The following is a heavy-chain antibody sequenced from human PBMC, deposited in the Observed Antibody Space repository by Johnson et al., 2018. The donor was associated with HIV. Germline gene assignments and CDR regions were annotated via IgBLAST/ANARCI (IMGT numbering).Heavy chain of an antibody. CDR3: ARGVDGALDI. V-gene: IGHV3-23*04. CDR1: GLTFSSYG. Sequence: VQLVESGGGLVQPGGSLRLSCVASGLTFSSYGMSWVRQAPGKGPEWVSGISGSGGSTYYADSVKGRFTISRDNSKNTLYLQMNSLRAEDTAVYYCARGVDGALDIGGQGTMVTVAS. D-gene: IGHD3-10*01. CDR2: ISGSGGST. J-gene: IGHJ3*02.